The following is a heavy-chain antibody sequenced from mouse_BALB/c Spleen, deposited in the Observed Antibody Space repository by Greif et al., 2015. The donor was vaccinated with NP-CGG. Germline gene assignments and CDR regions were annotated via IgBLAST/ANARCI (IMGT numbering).Heavy chain of an antibody. CDR2: IDPENGDT. Sequence: EVQLQQSGAELVRSGASVKLSCTASGFNIKDYYMHWVKQRPEQGLEWIGWIDPENGDTEYAPKFQGKATMTADASSNTAYLQLSSLTSEDTAVYYCNVYYYGSSYEDAMDYWGQGTSVTVSS. D-gene: IGHD1-1*01. CDR1: GFNIKDYY. V-gene: IGHV14-4*02. J-gene: IGHJ4*01. CDR3: NVYYYGSSYEDAMDY.